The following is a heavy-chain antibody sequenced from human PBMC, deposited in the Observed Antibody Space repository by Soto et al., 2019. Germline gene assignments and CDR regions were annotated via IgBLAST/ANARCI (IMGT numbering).Heavy chain of an antibody. D-gene: IGHD2-15*01. CDR2: ISNSGAGT. Sequence: EVQLLESGGGLVQPGGSLRLSCAASGFTFSSYAMSWVRQAPGKGLEWVSGISNSGAGTYYADSVKGRFTISRDNSKNTLYVQMNSLRGEDTAVYYCAKLFCSGGSCYSDYWGQGPLVTVSS. CDR3: AKLFCSGGSCYSDY. J-gene: IGHJ4*02. V-gene: IGHV3-23*01. CDR1: GFTFSSYA.